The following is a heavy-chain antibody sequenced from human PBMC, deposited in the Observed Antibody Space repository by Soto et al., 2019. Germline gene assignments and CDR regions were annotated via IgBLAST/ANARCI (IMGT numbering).Heavy chain of an antibody. V-gene: IGHV1-3*01. CDR3: ARVGYCSGGSCYSHWYLDL. J-gene: IGHJ2*01. CDR2: INAGNGNT. CDR1: GYTFTSYA. Sequence: QVQLVQSGAEVKKPGASVKVSCKASGYTFTSYAMHWVRQAPGQRLEWMGWINAGNGNTKYSQKFQGRVTITRDTSASTDYMELSSLRSEDTAVYYCARVGYCSGGSCYSHWYLDLWGRGTLVTVSS. D-gene: IGHD2-15*01.